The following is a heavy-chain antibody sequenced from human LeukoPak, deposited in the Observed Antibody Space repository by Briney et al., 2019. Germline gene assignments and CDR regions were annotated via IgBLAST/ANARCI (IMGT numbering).Heavy chain of an antibody. D-gene: IGHD3-16*02. V-gene: IGHV4-34*01. CDR2: INHSGST. CDR3: ARLPDYDYVWGSYRTPGVVGDI. J-gene: IGHJ3*02. CDR1: GGSFSGYY. Sequence: SETLSLTCAVYGGSFSGYYWSWIRQPPGKGLEWIGEINHSGSTNYNPSLKSRVTISVDTSKNQFSLKLSSVTAADTAVYYCARLPDYDYVWGSYRTPGVVGDIWGQGTMVTVSS.